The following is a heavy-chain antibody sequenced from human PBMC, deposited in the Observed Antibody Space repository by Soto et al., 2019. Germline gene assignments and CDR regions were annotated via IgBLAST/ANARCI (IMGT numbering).Heavy chain of an antibody. V-gene: IGHV3-23*01. CDR2: ISGSGGST. CDR1: GFTFSSYA. CDR3: AKFVYCSSTSCLLTKNYSHYYMDV. D-gene: IGHD2-2*01. J-gene: IGHJ6*03. Sequence: GGSLRLSCAASGFTFSSYAMSWVRQAPGKGLEWVSAISGSGGSTYYADSVKGRFTISRDNSKNTLYLQMNSLRAEDTAVYYCAKFVYCSSTSCLLTKNYSHYYMDVGGKGTRV.